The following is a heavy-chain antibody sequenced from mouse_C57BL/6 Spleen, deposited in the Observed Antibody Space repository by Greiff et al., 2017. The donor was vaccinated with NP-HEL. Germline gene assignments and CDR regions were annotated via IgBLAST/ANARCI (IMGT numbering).Heavy chain of an antibody. V-gene: IGHV1-64*01. CDR1: GYTFTSYW. Sequence: QVQLKQPGAELVKPGASVKLSCKASGYTFTSYWMHWVKQRPGQGLEWIGMIHPNSGSTNYNEKFKSKATLTVDKSSSTAYMQLSSLTSEDSAVYYCARQAQALFAYWGQGTLVTVSA. CDR3: ARQAQALFAY. J-gene: IGHJ3*01. D-gene: IGHD3-2*02. CDR2: IHPNSGST.